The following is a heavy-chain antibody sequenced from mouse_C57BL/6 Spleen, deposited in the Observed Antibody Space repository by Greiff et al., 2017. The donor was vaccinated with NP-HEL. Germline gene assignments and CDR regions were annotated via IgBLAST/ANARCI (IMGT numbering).Heavy chain of an antibody. D-gene: IGHD1-1*01. V-gene: IGHV1-26*01. CDR3: ANLLLLYWYFDV. CDR2: INPNNGGT. Sequence: EVQLQQSGPELMKPGASVKISCKASGYTFTDYYMNWVKQSHGKSLEWIGDINPNNGGTSYNQKFKGKATLTVDKSSSTAYMELRSLTSEDSAVYYCANLLLLYWYFDVWGTGTTVTVSS. J-gene: IGHJ1*03. CDR1: GYTFTDYY.